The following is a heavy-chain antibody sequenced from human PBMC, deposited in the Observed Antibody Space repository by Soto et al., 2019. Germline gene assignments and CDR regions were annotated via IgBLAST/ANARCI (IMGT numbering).Heavy chain of an antibody. CDR2: ISGSGGST. D-gene: IGHD2-15*01. V-gene: IGHV3-23*01. J-gene: IGHJ6*02. CDR1: GLTFSSYA. CDR3: AKDVGYCSGGSCYSHYYYGMDV. Sequence: EVQLLESGGGLVQHGGSLRLSCAASGLTFSSYAMSWVRQAPGKGLEWVSAISGSGGSTYYADSVKGRFTISRDNSKNTLYLQMNSLRAEDTAVYYCAKDVGYCSGGSCYSHYYYGMDVWGQGTTVTVSS.